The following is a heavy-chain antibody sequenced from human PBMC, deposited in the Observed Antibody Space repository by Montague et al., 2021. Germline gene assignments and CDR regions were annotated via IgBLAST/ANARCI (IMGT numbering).Heavy chain of an antibody. Sequence: CAISGDSVASIEARWNWIRQSPARGLEWLGRTYYRSKWYNEYAISVKSRITVNPDTSKNQFSLLLNSVTPEDTAVYYCARGLQKRFDPWGKGTLVTVSS. V-gene: IGHV6-1*01. D-gene: IGHD2-21*01. CDR3: ARGLQKRFDP. J-gene: IGHJ5*02. CDR2: TYYRSKWYN. CDR1: GDSVASIEAR.